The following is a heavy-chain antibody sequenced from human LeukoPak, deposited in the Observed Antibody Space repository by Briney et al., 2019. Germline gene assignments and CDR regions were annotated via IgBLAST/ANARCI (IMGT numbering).Heavy chain of an antibody. V-gene: IGHV3-21*01. CDR3: ARDNSADY. CDR1: GFSLRSYS. Sequence: PGGSLRLSCAASGFSLRSYSMNWVRQAPGKGLEWVSSIGSSSSYINYADSVKGRFTISRDNTKNSLYLQMNSLRAEDTAVYYCARDNSADYWGQGTLVTVSS. J-gene: IGHJ4*02. CDR2: IGSSSSYI. D-gene: IGHD2-21*01.